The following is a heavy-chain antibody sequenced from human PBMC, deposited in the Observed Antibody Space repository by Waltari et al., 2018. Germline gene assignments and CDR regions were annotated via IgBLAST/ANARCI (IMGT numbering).Heavy chain of an antibody. D-gene: IGHD5-12*01. CDR2: IYQSGST. J-gene: IGHJ4*02. V-gene: IGHV4-38-2*01. Sequence: QVQLQESGPGLVKPSETLSLTCAVSGYSISSGYYWGWIRQPPGKGLEWIGSIYQSGSTYSNPSLKSRVTISVDTSKNQFSLKLSSVTAADTAVYYCAAFATTTDFDYWGQGTRVTVSS. CDR1: GYSISSGYY. CDR3: AAFATTTDFDY.